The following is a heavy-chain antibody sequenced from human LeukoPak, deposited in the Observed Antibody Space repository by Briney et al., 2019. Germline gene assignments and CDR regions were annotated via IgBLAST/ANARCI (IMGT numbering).Heavy chain of an antibody. Sequence: SETLSLTCTVSSGSINNNTFYWGWVRQPPGRGLEWLGSLYYSGSTYYNPSLKSRIAISVDTSKNHFSLKMRSVTAADTAVYYCARRSDSGSDDGEDYFDNWGQGTLVTVSS. CDR3: ARRSDSGSDDGEDYFDN. J-gene: IGHJ4*02. CDR1: SGSINNNTFY. CDR2: LYYSGST. V-gene: IGHV4-39*02. D-gene: IGHD1-26*01.